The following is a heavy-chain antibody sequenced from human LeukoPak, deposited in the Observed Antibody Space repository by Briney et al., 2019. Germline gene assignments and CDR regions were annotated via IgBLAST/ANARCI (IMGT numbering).Heavy chain of an antibody. CDR2: IRYDGSNE. J-gene: IGHJ5*02. D-gene: IGHD3-10*01. CDR1: RFTFNTYG. CDR3: ARVLWFGELNWFDP. V-gene: IGHV3-30*02. Sequence: GGSLRLSCAASRFTFNTYGMHWVRQAPGKGLEWVAFIRYDGSNEYYADSVKGRFTISRDNSKNTLYLQMNSLRAEDTAVYYCARVLWFGELNWFDPWGQGTLVTVSS.